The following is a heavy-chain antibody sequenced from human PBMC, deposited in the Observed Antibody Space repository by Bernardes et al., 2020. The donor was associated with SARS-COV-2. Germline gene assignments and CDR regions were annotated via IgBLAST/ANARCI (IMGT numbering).Heavy chain of an antibody. CDR2: INQYGSEK. J-gene: IGHJ1*01. Sequence: GGSLRLSCAASGFTFSSYWMTWVRQAPGKGLECVANINQYGSEKYYVDSVKGRFTISRDNAKNSLYLQMNSLRAEDTAVYYCARVGPGSARDAEYFQHWGQGTLVTVSS. CDR3: ARVGPGSARDAEYFQH. D-gene: IGHD2-21*02. V-gene: IGHV3-7*03. CDR1: GFTFSSYW.